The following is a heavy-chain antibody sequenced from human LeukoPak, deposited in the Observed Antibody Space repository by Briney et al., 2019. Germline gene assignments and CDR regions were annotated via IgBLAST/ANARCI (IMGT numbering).Heavy chain of an antibody. D-gene: IGHD3-10*02. CDR1: GFTFSNYA. CDR2: ISSSGGTT. Sequence: PGGSLRLFCAASGFTFSNYAMSWVRQAPGKGLEWVSFISSSGGTTYYADSVKGRFTISRDNSKNTLYLQMNSLKVEDTAIYYCAKSGAYVIDYWGQGTLVTVSS. V-gene: IGHV3-23*01. CDR3: AKSGAYVIDY. J-gene: IGHJ4*02.